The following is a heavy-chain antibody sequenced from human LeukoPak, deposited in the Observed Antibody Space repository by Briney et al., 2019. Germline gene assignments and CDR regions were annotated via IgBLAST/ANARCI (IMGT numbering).Heavy chain of an antibody. CDR3: ARQPSGHPRDHYDC. J-gene: IGHJ4*02. V-gene: IGHV4-4*07. D-gene: IGHD2-15*01. CDR2: IDSSGGT. Sequence: SETLSLTCAVSGASISNYQWSWIRQTAGKRLEWIGHIDSSGGTYYNPSLKSGVTMSVDTSKNQVFVKLTSVTAADTAVYYCARQPSGHPRDHYDCWGQGTLVTVSS. CDR1: GASISNYQ.